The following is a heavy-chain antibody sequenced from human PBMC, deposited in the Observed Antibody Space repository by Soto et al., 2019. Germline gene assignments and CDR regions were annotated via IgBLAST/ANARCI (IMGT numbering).Heavy chain of an antibody. CDR1: GYTFTSYY. CDR2: INPSGGST. CDR3: ARAGVVVVPAALDPGVEY. D-gene: IGHD2-2*01. J-gene: IGHJ4*02. V-gene: IGHV1-46*01. Sequence: ASVKVSCKASGYTFTSYYMHWVRQAPGQGLEWMGIINPSGGSTSYAQKFQGRVTMTRDTSTSTVYMELSSLRSEDTAVYYCARAGVVVVPAALDPGVEYWGQGTLVTVSS.